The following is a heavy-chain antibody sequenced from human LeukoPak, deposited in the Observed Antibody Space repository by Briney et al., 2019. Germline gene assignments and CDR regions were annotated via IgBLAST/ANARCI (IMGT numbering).Heavy chain of an antibody. CDR1: GDSVSSNSAA. J-gene: IGHJ5*02. Sequence: SQTLSLTCAISGDSVSSNSAAWNWIRQSPSRGLEWLGRTYYRSKWYNDYAVSAKSRITINPDTSKNQFSLQLNSVTPEDTAVYYCARDRGSGLIAAGSSRWLDPWGQGTLVTVSS. CDR2: TYYRSKWYN. V-gene: IGHV6-1*01. D-gene: IGHD6-13*01. CDR3: ARDRGSGLIAAGSSRWLDP.